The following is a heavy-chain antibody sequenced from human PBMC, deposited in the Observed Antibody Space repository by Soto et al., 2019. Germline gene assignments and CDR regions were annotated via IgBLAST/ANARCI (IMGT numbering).Heavy chain of an antibody. V-gene: IGHV1-69*13. CDR1: GGTFSSYA. CDR3: ARFLDDYVSGSPYGMDV. Sequence: ASVKVSCKASGGTFSSYAISWVRQAPGQGLEWMGGIIPIFGTANYAQKFQGRVTITADESTSTAYMELSSLRSEDTAVYYCARFLDDYVSGSPYGMDVWGQVNTVTVSS. CDR2: IIPIFGTA. J-gene: IGHJ6*02. D-gene: IGHD3-16*01.